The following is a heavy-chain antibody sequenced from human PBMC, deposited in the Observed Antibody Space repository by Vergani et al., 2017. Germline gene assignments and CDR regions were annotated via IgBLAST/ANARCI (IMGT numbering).Heavy chain of an antibody. CDR3: ARVRRDDSSGYYYYYGMDV. V-gene: IGHV4-30-4*01. CDR2: IYYSGSP. D-gene: IGHD3-22*01. Sequence: QVQLQESGPGLVKPSQTLSLTCTVSGGSISSGDYYWSWIRQPPGKGLEWIGYIYYSGSPYYNPSLKSRVTISVDTSKNQFSLKLSSVTAADTAVHYCARVRRDDSSGYYYYYGMDVWGQGTTVTVSS. CDR1: GGSISSGDYY. J-gene: IGHJ6*02.